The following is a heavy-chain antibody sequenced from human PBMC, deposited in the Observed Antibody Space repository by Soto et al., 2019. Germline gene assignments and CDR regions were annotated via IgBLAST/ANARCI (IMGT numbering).Heavy chain of an antibody. CDR2: IYYSGST. CDR3: ARATRGLRKFAY. CDR1: VGSISSGDYY. Sequence: SETLSLTCTVSVGSISSGDYYLSWILQPPGKGLEWIGYIYYSGSTYYNPSLKSRVTISVDTSKNQFSLKLSSVTAADTAVYYCARATRGLRKFAYWAQGTIVTVSS. J-gene: IGHJ4*02. D-gene: IGHD5-12*01. V-gene: IGHV4-30-4*01.